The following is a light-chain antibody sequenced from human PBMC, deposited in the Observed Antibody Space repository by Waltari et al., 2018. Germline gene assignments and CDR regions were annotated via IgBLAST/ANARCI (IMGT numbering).Light chain of an antibody. J-gene: IGLJ3*02. Sequence: QLVLPPSPSASASLGASAKLPCPLSSRHSSNFIAWLQQQPEKGPRFLTKVNSDGTHSRGDEIPDRFSGSSSGAERYLTISSLQSEDEADYYCQTGGHGTWVFGGGTKLTVL. CDR2: VNSDGTH. CDR1: SRHSSNF. CDR3: QTGGHGTWV. V-gene: IGLV4-69*01.